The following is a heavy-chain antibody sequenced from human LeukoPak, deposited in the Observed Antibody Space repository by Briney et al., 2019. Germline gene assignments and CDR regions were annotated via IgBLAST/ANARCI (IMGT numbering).Heavy chain of an antibody. CDR3: ARDGGYGSGSYYMAY. D-gene: IGHD3-10*01. J-gene: IGHJ4*02. CDR1: GGSISSGGYN. CDR2: IYYSGST. V-gene: IGHV4-31*03. Sequence: SETLSLTCTVSGGSISSGGYNWNWVRQHRGEGLEWIGYIYYSGSTSYNPSRKSRVIISIDRSKNQFSLKLSSVTAADSAVYYCARDGGYGSGSYYMAYWGQGTLVTVSS.